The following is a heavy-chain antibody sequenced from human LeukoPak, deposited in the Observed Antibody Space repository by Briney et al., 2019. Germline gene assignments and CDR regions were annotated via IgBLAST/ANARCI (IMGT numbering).Heavy chain of an antibody. Sequence: HPGGSLRLSCAASGFTFSSYAMSWVRQAPGKGLEWVSAISGSGGSTYYADSVKGRFTISRDNSKNTLYLQMNSLRAEDTAVYYCAKVYCSGGSCYSGLYDYWGQGTLVTVSS. V-gene: IGHV3-23*01. CDR1: GFTFSSYA. J-gene: IGHJ4*02. D-gene: IGHD2-15*01. CDR2: ISGSGGST. CDR3: AKVYCSGGSCYSGLYDY.